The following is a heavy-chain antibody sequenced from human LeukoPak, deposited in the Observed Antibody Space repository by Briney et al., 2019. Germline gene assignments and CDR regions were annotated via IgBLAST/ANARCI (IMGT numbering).Heavy chain of an antibody. V-gene: IGHV1-46*01. CDR1: GYTFASYY. CDR3: ARETTVVPSYFDY. Sequence: ATLKVSCKASGYTFASYYMHWVRQDPGQGLEWMGIINPSGGSTSYAQKFQGRVTMTRDMSTSTVYMELSSLRSEDTVVYYCARETTVVPSYFDYWGQGTLVTVSS. CDR2: INPSGGST. J-gene: IGHJ4*02. D-gene: IGHD4-23*01.